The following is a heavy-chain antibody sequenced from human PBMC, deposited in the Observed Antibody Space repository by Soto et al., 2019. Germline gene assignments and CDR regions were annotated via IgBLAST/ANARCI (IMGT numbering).Heavy chain of an antibody. J-gene: IGHJ6*02. CDR3: ARDWKVRGSGSLDYYYGMDV. CDR2: IYTSGST. V-gene: IGHV4-4*07. Sequence: QVQLQESGPGLVKPSETLSLTCTVSGGSISSYYWSWIRQPAGKGLEWIGRIYTSGSTNYNPSLKSRVTMSVDTSKNQFSLTLSSVTAADTAVYYCARDWKVRGSGSLDYYYGMDVWGQGTTVTVSS. CDR1: GGSISSYY. D-gene: IGHD3-10*01.